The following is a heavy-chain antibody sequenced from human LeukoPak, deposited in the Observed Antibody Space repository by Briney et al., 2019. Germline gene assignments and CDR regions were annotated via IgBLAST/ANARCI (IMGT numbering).Heavy chain of an antibody. V-gene: IGHV4-39*01. D-gene: IGHD1-26*01. Sequence: SETLSLTCTVSGGSISSSSYYGGWIRQPPGKGLEWIGSTYYRGSSYYNPSLKSRVTISVDTSKNQFSLKLSSVTAADTAVYYCASAGSYSVDYWGQGTLVTVSS. CDR2: TYYRGSS. CDR3: ASAGSYSVDY. J-gene: IGHJ4*02. CDR1: GGSISSSSYY.